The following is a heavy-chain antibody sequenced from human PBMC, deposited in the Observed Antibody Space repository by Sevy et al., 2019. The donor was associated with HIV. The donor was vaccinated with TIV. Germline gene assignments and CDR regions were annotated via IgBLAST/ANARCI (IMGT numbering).Heavy chain of an antibody. J-gene: IGHJ4*02. D-gene: IGHD1-26*01. CDR3: AGENAWGRGYS. CDR2: IYYNGHI. V-gene: IGHV4-59*08. Sequence: SETLSLTCTVCGGSITSLYWNWIRQPPGKGLEWIANIYYNGHINYNPSLQSRVTLSLDTSKNQFSLRRSSVTAADTAMYYCAGENAWGRGYSWGQGTLVTVSS. CDR1: GGSITSLY.